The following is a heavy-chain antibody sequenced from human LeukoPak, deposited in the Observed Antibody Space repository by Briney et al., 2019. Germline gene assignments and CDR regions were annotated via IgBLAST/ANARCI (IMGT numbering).Heavy chain of an antibody. Sequence: PGGSLRLSCAASGFTFSSYAMSWVRQAPGKGLEWVSAISGSGGSTYYADSVKGWFTISRDNSKNTLYLQMNSLRAEDTAVYYCAKDRLREYYFDYWGQGTLVTVSS. J-gene: IGHJ4*02. V-gene: IGHV3-23*01. CDR1: GFTFSSYA. CDR3: AKDRLREYYFDY. CDR2: ISGSGGST. D-gene: IGHD5-12*01.